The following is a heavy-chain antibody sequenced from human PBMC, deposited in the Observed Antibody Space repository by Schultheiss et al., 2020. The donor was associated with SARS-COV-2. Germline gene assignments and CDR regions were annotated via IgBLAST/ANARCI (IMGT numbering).Heavy chain of an antibody. Sequence: GGSLRLSCAASGFTFSSYGMHWVRQAPGKGLEWVAVISYDGSNKYYADSVKGRFTISRDNSKNTLYLQMNSLRAEDTAVYYCATSIHQVRGAPYYYYGMDVWGQGTTVTVSS. J-gene: IGHJ6*02. D-gene: IGHD3-10*01. V-gene: IGHV3-30*03. CDR3: ATSIHQVRGAPYYYYGMDV. CDR1: GFTFSSYG. CDR2: ISYDGSNK.